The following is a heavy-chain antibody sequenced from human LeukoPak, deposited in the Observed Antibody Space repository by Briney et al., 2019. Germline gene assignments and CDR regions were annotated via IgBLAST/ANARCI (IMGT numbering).Heavy chain of an antibody. CDR2: ISGSGGST. Sequence: GGSLRLACAASGFTFSSYGMSWVRQAPGKGLEWVSAISGSGGSTYYADSVKGRFTISRDNSKNTLYLQMNSLRAEDTAVYYCAKASTMIGPVNYYYYLDVLGKGATVTISS. CDR3: AKASTMIGPVNYYYYLDV. D-gene: IGHD3-22*01. CDR1: GFTFSSYG. J-gene: IGHJ6*03. V-gene: IGHV3-23*01.